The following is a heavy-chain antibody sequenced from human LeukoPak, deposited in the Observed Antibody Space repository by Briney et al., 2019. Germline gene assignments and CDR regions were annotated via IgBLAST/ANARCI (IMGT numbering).Heavy chain of an antibody. Sequence: PGGSLRLSCAASGFTLNTYAMSWVSQAPGKGLEWGSIITSGGRSTYYADSVKGRFTMSRDKTSNTVYLQLDSLRAEDTAVYYCARDSIYCRGTTCLLMDVWGKGTTVTVSS. CDR1: GFTLNTYA. D-gene: IGHD1-7*01. V-gene: IGHV3-23*01. J-gene: IGHJ6*04. CDR3: ARDSIYCRGTTCLLMDV. CDR2: ITSGGRST.